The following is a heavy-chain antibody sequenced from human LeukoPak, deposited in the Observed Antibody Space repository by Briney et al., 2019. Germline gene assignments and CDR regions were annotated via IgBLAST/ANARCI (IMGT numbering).Heavy chain of an antibody. V-gene: IGHV3-23*01. CDR1: GFTFSGYA. J-gene: IGHJ4*02. CDR3: ARDVYDRSRYYLFYFDY. D-gene: IGHD3-22*01. CDR2: ISGSGGST. Sequence: GGSLRLSCAASGFTFSGYAMSWVRQAPGKGLEWVSAISGSGGSTYYADSVKGRFTISRDNAKNSLYLHMNSLRAEDTAVYYCARDVYDRSRYYLFYFDYWGQGILVSVSS.